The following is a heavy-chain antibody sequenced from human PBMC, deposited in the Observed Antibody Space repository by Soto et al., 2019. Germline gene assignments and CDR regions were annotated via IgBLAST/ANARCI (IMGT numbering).Heavy chain of an antibody. Sequence: ASVKVSCKASGYTFTGYYMHRVRQAPGQGLEWMGWINPNSGGTNYAQKFQGWVTMTRDTSISTAYMELSRLRSDDTAVYYCARAGSYGYSADYWGQGTLVTVSS. J-gene: IGHJ4*02. CDR3: ARAGSYGYSADY. CDR1: GYTFTGYY. D-gene: IGHD5-18*01. CDR2: INPNSGGT. V-gene: IGHV1-2*04.